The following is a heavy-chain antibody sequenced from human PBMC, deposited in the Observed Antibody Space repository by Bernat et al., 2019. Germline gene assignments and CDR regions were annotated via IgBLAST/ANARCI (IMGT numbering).Heavy chain of an antibody. CDR2: ISGNGDIT. Sequence: EVQFVESGGGLVQPGGSLRLSCSVSGFTFSSSYMHWVRQAAGKGPEYISSISGNGDITYYADSVKGRFTVSRDNSKNTLHLKMSSLRTEDTAVYYCVRDRAIDYWGQGILVTVSS. J-gene: IGHJ4*02. V-gene: IGHV3-64D*06. CDR1: GFTFSSSY. D-gene: IGHD5-18*01. CDR3: VRDRAIDY.